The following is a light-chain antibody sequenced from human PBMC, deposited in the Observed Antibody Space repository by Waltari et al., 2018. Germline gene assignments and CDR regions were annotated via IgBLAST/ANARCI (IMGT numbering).Light chain of an antibody. J-gene: IGLJ2*01. V-gene: IGLV2-8*01. CDR1: SSDVGGYNY. CDR3: SSYAGSNNVV. Sequence: QSALTQPPSASGSPGQSVTISCTGTSSDVGGYNYVPWSQQLPGKAPRLMIYGVSKRPAGVPDRFSGSKSGNTASLTVSGLQAEDEADYYCSSYAGSNNVVFGGGTQLTVL. CDR2: GVS.